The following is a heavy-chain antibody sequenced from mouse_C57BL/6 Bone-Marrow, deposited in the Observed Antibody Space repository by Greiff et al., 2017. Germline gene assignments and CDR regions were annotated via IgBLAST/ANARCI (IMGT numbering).Heavy chain of an antibody. Sequence: EVQLVESGGDLVKPGGSLKLSCAASGFTFSSDGMSWVRQTPDKRLEWVATISSGGSYTYYPDNVKGRFTISRDNAKNTLYLQMSSLKSEDTAMYYWARRGDFCAMDDWGKGTSVTVSS. CDR2: ISSGGSYT. V-gene: IGHV5-6*01. CDR1: GFTFSSDG. J-gene: IGHJ4*01. CDR3: ARRGDFCAMDD.